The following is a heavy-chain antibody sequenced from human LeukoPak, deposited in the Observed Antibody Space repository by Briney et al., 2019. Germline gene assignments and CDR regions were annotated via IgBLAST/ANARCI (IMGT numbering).Heavy chain of an antibody. V-gene: IGHV3-30-3*01. CDR3: ARSLTMVRAPSIDY. CDR1: GFPFSSYA. J-gene: IGHJ4*02. Sequence: PGGSLRLSCAASGFPFSSYAMHWVRQAPGKGLEWVAVISYDGSNKYYADSVKGRFTISRDNPKNTMYLQMNSLRAEDTAVYYCARSLTMVRAPSIDYWGQGTLVTVSS. CDR2: ISYDGSNK. D-gene: IGHD3-10*01.